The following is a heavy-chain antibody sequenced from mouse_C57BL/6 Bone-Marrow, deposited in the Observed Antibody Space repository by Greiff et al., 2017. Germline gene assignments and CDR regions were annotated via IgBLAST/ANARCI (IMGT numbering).Heavy chain of an antibody. Sequence: QVQLQQSGAELVKPGASVKISCKASGYAFSSYWMNWVKQRPGKGLEWIGQIYPGDGDTNYNGKFKGKATLTADKSSSTAYMQLSILTSEDSAVYFCARFGYDPYYFDYWGQGTTLTVSS. V-gene: IGHV1-80*01. CDR3: ARFGYDPYYFDY. CDR2: IYPGDGDT. CDR1: GYAFSSYW. J-gene: IGHJ2*01. D-gene: IGHD2-2*01.